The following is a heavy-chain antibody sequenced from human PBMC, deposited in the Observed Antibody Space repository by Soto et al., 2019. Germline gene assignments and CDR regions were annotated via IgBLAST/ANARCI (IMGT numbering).Heavy chain of an antibody. CDR3: ARVFYDILTGFSLDSGMDV. V-gene: IGHV3-30-3*01. D-gene: IGHD3-9*01. Sequence: GGSLRLSCAASGFTFSSYAMHLVRQAPGKGLEWVAVISYDGSNKYYADSVKGRFTISRDNSKNTLYLQMNSLRAEDTAVYYCARVFYDILTGFSLDSGMDVWGQGTTVTVSS. J-gene: IGHJ6*02. CDR1: GFTFSSYA. CDR2: ISYDGSNK.